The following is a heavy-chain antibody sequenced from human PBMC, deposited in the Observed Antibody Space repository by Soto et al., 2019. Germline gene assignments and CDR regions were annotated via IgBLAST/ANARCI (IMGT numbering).Heavy chain of an antibody. V-gene: IGHV1-69*13. CDR3: ARERSVGYCITTACPKPFYYYAMVV. Sequence: SVKVSCKASGGTFTNYAFSWVRQAPGQGPEWMGGIIPIFGTPDYAQKLQGRVTITADESTRTVSMELNSLRSDDTAVYYCARERSVGYCITTACPKPFYYYAMVVWGQGTTVTVSS. CDR2: IIPIFGTP. J-gene: IGHJ6*02. CDR1: GGTFTNYA. D-gene: IGHD2-15*01.